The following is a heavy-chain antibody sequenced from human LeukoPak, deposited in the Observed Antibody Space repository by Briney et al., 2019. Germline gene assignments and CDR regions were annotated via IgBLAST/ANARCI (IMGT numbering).Heavy chain of an antibody. CDR3: ARQGSRYYDSRGAFDI. D-gene: IGHD3-22*01. Sequence: SETLSLTCAVYGGSFSGYYWSWIRQPPGKGLEWIGYIYFTGSTNYNPSLKSRVTISVDTSKNHFSLRLTSVTAADTAVYYCARQGSRYYDSRGAFDIWGQGTMVTVSS. J-gene: IGHJ3*02. CDR1: GGSFSGYY. V-gene: IGHV4-59*08. CDR2: IYFTGST.